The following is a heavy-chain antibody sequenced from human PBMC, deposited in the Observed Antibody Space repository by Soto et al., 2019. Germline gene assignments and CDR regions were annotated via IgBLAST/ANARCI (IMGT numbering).Heavy chain of an antibody. J-gene: IGHJ4*02. CDR3: VREWSY. CDR1: GFTFSSYW. CDR2: IKEDGSVS. Sequence: EVHLVESGGGLVQPGGSLRLSCAASGFTFSSYWMSWVRQTPGKGLAWVANIKEDGSVSQYADSVKGRFTISRDNAKNSLYLQMSSLRAEDTAVYYCVREWSYWGQGALVTVSS. D-gene: IGHD2-15*01. V-gene: IGHV3-7*01.